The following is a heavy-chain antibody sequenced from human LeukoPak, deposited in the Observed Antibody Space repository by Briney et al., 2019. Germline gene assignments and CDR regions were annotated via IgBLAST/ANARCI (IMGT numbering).Heavy chain of an antibody. J-gene: IGHJ6*02. CDR3: VRAMDV. V-gene: IGHV3-7*03. Sequence: PGGSLRLSCAASGFTFSSYWINWVRQAPGKGLEWVANIKQDGSEKYYVDSVKGRFTISRDNAKSSLYLQMNSLRAEDTAVYYCVRAMDVWGQGTTVTVSS. CDR2: IKQDGSEK. CDR1: GFTFSSYW.